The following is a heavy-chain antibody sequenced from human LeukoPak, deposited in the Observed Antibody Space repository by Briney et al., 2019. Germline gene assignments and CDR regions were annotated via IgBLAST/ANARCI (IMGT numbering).Heavy chain of an antibody. D-gene: IGHD6-19*01. V-gene: IGHV3-48*03. J-gene: IGHJ4*02. CDR1: GFTFSSYE. CDR2: VSSSGRTI. CDR3: ARDFGASSGWREFDY. Sequence: GGSLRLSCAASGFTFSSYEMNWVRQAPGKGLEWVSYVSSSGRTIYYADSVKGRFTISRDNAKNSLYLQMNSLRAEDTAVYYCARDFGASSGWREFDYWGQGTLVTVSS.